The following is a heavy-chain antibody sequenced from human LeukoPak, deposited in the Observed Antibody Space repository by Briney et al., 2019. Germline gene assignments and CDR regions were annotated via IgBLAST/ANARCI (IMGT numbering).Heavy chain of an antibody. CDR3: ARGEGYRVGAWWYFDY. CDR1: GYTFTTYY. V-gene: IGHV1-46*01. Sequence: ASVKVSCKASGYTFTTYYLHWVRQAPGQGLEWMGIINPNAGDTGYARKFLGRVTMTRDTSTSTVYMELSSLRSEDTAVYYCARGEGYRVGAWWYFDYWGQGTLVTVSS. CDR2: INPNAGDT. J-gene: IGHJ4*02. D-gene: IGHD1-26*01.